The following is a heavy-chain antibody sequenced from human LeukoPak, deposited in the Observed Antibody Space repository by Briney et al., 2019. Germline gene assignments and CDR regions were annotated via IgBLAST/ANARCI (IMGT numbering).Heavy chain of an antibody. J-gene: IGHJ4*02. CDR2: INPNSGGT. D-gene: IGHD1-1*01. Sequence: GASVKVSCKASGYTFTGYYMHWVRQAPGQGLEWMGWINPNSGGTNYAQKFQGRVTMTRDTSISTAYMELSRLRSDDTAVYYCARDRFHNWNDGFYDYWGQGTLVTVSS. V-gene: IGHV1-2*02. CDR1: GYTFTGYY. CDR3: ARDRFHNWNDGFYDY.